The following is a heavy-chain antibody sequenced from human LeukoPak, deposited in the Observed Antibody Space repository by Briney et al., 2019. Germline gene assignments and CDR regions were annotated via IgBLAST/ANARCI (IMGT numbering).Heavy chain of an antibody. CDR1: GGSLSGYY. J-gene: IGHJ3*02. V-gene: IGHV4-59*08. Sequence: SETLSLTCMDSGGSLSGYYWSWIRQPPGKGRGGMGYIYYSGSTNNNPSLKSRVTISLDTSKNQFSLKLSSVTAADTAVYYCARHGATMIVVEPDAFDIWGQGTMVTVSS. D-gene: IGHD3-22*01. CDR3: ARHGATMIVVEPDAFDI. CDR2: IYYSGST.